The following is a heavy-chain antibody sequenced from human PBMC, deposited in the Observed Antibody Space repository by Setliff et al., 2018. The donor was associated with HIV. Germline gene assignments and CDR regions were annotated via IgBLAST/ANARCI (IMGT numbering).Heavy chain of an antibody. D-gene: IGHD5-18*01. CDR1: GYSISSGYF. CDR2: LYHSGTN. Sequence: SETLSLTCAVSGYSISSGYFWGWIRQPPGKGLEWIGSLYHSGTNFYNPSLKSRVTISLDTSTNRFSLKLNSVPAAYTAIYYCARQVGSQYSYWAYYFDSWGQGALVTVSS. CDR3: ARQVGSQYSYWAYYFDS. V-gene: IGHV4-38-2*01. J-gene: IGHJ4*02.